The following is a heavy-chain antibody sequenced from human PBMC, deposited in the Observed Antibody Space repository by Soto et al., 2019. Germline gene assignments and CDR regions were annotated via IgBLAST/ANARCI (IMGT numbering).Heavy chain of an antibody. J-gene: IGHJ6*04. V-gene: IGHV3-33*01. CDR2: IWYDGSNK. CDR1: GFTFSSYG. CDR3: ARLFAREGLANIYDALFVMDV. D-gene: IGHD2-21*01. Sequence: QPGGSLRLSCAASGFTFSSYGMHWVRQAPGKGLEWVAVIWYDGSNKYYADSVKGRFTISRDNSKNTLYLQMNSLRAEDTAGYYFARLFAREGLANIYDALFVMDVWGEGTTVTVSS.